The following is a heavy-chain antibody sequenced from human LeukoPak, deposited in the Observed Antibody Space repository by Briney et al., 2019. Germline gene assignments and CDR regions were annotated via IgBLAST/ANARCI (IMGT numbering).Heavy chain of an antibody. Sequence: PGGSLRLSCAASGFTFSSYAMSWVRQAPGKGLEGVSSISGSGDSTFYADSVKGRFTISRDNSKNTLYLQMNSLRAEDTAVYYCAKERSLGVAAASNYWGQGTLVTVSS. D-gene: IGHD6-13*01. CDR1: GFTFSSYA. V-gene: IGHV3-23*01. CDR2: ISGSGDST. CDR3: AKERSLGVAAASNY. J-gene: IGHJ4*02.